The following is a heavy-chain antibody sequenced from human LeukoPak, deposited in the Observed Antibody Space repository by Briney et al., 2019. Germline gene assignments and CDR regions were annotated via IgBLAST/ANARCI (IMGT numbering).Heavy chain of an antibody. CDR3: ARAYITGTDYFDY. D-gene: IGHD1-7*01. CDR1: GFTFSSYE. Sequence: PGGSLRLSCAASGFTFSSYEMNWVRQAPGKGLEWISYISASGTITHYADSVEGRFTISRDNARNSLYLQMNGLRIEDTAVYYCARAYITGTDYFDYWGQGTLVTVSS. CDR2: ISASGTIT. V-gene: IGHV3-48*03. J-gene: IGHJ4*02.